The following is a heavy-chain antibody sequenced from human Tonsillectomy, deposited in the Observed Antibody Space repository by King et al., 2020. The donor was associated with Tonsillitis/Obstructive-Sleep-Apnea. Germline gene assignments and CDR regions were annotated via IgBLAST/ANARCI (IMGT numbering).Heavy chain of an antibody. Sequence: VQLVESGGGLVKPGGSLRLSCAASGFTFSDYYMSWIRQAPGKGLEWVSYISSSSSYTNYADSVKGRFTISRDNAKNSLYLQMNRLRAEDTAVYYCAGDFMISFGEVIAPFDHGGQGTLVTVSS. CDR1: GFTFSDYY. J-gene: IGHJ4*02. CDR3: AGDFMISFGEVIAPFDH. D-gene: IGHD3-16*02. CDR2: ISSSSSYT. V-gene: IGHV3-11*05.